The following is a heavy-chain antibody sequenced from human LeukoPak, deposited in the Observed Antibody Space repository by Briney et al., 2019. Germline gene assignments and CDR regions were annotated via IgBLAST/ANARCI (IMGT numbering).Heavy chain of an antibody. CDR2: INHSGST. D-gene: IGHD1-1*01. Sequence: SETLSLTCAVYGGSFSGYYWSWIRQPPGKGLEWIGEINHSGSTNYNPSLKSRVTISVDTSKNQFSLKLSSVTAANTAVYYCARDTATTIPTVDYWGQGTLVTVSS. CDR1: GGSFSGYY. CDR3: ARDTATTIPTVDY. J-gene: IGHJ4*02. V-gene: IGHV4-34*01.